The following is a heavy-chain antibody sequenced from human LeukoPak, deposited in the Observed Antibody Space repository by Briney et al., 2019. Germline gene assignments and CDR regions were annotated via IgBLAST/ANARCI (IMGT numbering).Heavy chain of an antibody. V-gene: IGHV1-69*04. D-gene: IGHD3-9*01. CDR1: GGTFSSYA. Sequence: GASVKVSCKASGGTFSSYAISWVRQAPGQGLEWMGRIIPILGIANYAQKFQGRVTITADKSTSTAYMELSSLRSEDTAVYYCARDSSTPTYDILTGYYQGYYFDYWGRGTLVTVSS. J-gene: IGHJ4*02. CDR3: ARDSSTPTYDILTGYYQGYYFDY. CDR2: IIPILGIA.